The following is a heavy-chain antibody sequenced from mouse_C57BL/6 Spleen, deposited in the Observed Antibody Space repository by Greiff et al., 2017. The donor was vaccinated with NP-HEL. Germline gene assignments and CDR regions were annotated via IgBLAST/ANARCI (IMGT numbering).Heavy chain of an antibody. D-gene: IGHD1-1*01. CDR2: IYPGSGNT. CDR1: GYTFTDYY. J-gene: IGHJ4*01. CDR3: ARLGYYYGSGYAMDY. V-gene: IGHV1-76*01. Sequence: VQLQQSGAELVRPGASVKLSCKASGYTFTDYYINWVKQRPGQGLEWIARIYPGSGNTYYNEKFTGKATLTAEKSSSTAYMQLSSLTSEDSAVYFCARLGYYYGSGYAMDYWGQGTSGTVSS.